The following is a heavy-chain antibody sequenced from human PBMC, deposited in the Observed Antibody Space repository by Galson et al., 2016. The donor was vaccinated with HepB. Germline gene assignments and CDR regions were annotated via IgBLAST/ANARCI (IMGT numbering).Heavy chain of an antibody. Sequence: SLRLSCAASGFTFSTYAMHWVRQAPGKGLEWVAAISYDGSNRYYADSVKGRFTISRDNSKNTLFLQMHSLRVEDTAVYYCAKVRYDSSSYQSPYFDHWGQGILVTVSS. CDR3: AKVRYDSSSYQSPYFDH. CDR2: ISYDGSNR. V-gene: IGHV3-30-3*01. CDR1: GFTFSTYA. J-gene: IGHJ4*02. D-gene: IGHD3-22*01.